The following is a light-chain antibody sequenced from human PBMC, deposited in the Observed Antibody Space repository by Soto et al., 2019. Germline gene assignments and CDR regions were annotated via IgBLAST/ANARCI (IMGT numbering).Light chain of an antibody. CDR1: QSISTW. J-gene: IGKJ2*01. CDR3: QQYNAYPYT. V-gene: IGKV1-5*03. Sequence: DIQMTQSPSTLSASVGDRVTITCRASQSISTWLAWYQQKPGKAPKVLIYKASSLESGVPSRFSGSGSGTEFTLNISSVQPDDFATYCCQQYNAYPYTFGQGTKLEIK. CDR2: KAS.